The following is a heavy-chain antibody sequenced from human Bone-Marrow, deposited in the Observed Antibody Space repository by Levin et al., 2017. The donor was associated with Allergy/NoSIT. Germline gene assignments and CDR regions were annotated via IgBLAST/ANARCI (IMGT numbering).Heavy chain of an antibody. CDR1: GFTFGDYA. J-gene: IGHJ3*02. D-gene: IGHD2-15*01. CDR2: IRNKAYGGTA. V-gene: IGHV3-49*03. Sequence: GESLKISCRTSGFTFGDYAMTWFRQAPGKGLEWVAFIRNKAYGGTAEYAASVRGRFTISRDDSKSIAYLHMSSLKADDTALYYCSREGYCSGGTCSQAAFDIWGQGTTVTVSS. CDR3: SREGYCSGGTCSQAAFDI.